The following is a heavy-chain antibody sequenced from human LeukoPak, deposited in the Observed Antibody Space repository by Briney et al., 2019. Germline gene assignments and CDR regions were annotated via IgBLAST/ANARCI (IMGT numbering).Heavy chain of an antibody. CDR3: AREHSSGWYGSRYFDY. CDR2: ISYDGSNK. V-gene: IGHV3-30*03. CDR1: GFTFSSYG. D-gene: IGHD6-19*01. Sequence: PGRSLRLSCAASGFTFSSYGMHWVRQAPGKGLEWVAVISYDGSNKYYADSVKGRFTISRDNSKNTLYLQMNSLRAEDTAVYYCAREHSSGWYGSRYFDYWGQGTLVTVSS. J-gene: IGHJ4*02.